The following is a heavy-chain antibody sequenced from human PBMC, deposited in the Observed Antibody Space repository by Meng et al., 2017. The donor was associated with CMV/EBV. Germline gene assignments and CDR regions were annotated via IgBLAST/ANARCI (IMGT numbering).Heavy chain of an antibody. CDR2: INPSGGST. CDR1: GYTFTSYY. J-gene: IGHJ5*02. D-gene: IGHD6-6*01. Sequence: QVQLVQSGAEVKKPGASVKVSCKASGYTFTSYYMHWVRQAPGQGLEWMGIINPSGGSTSYAQKFQGRVTMTRDTSTSTVYMELSSLRSEDTAVYYCAREEGIAARSDWFDPWGQGTLVTVS. CDR3: AREEGIAARSDWFDP. V-gene: IGHV1-46*01.